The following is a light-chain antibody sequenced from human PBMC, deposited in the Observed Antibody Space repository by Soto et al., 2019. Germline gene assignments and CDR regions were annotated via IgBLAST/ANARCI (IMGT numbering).Light chain of an antibody. CDR1: QSINSW. Sequence: DIQMTQSPSTLSASVGDRITITCRASQSINSWLAWYQQKPGKAPNLLIYDVSSLESGVPPRFSGSGSGTEFTLTISSLQPDDVATYYCQQYNNYALTFGGGTKVEIK. V-gene: IGKV1-5*01. CDR2: DVS. CDR3: QQYNNYALT. J-gene: IGKJ4*01.